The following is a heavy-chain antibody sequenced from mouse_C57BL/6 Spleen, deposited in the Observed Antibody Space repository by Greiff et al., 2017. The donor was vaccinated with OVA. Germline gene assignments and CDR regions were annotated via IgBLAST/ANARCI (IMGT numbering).Heavy chain of an antibody. CDR2: ISRGGSYT. CDR1: GFTFSSYG. D-gene: IGHD2-4*01. Sequence: EVQLVESGGDLVKPGGSLKLSCAASGFTFSSYGMSWVRQTPDKRLEWVATISRGGSYTYYPDSVKGRFTISRDNAKNTLYLQMSSLTSEDTAVYYCAREGDDYWYAYWGKGTLVTVSA. J-gene: IGHJ3*01. V-gene: IGHV5-6*01. CDR3: AREGDDYWYAY.